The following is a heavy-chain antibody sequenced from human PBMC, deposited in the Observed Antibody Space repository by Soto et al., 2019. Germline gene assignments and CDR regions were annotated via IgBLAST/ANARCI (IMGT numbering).Heavy chain of an antibody. D-gene: IGHD1-26*01. CDR2: ISYDGSNK. Sequence: QVQLVESGGGVVQPGRSLRLSCAASGFTFSSYGMHWVRQAPGKGLEWVAVISYDGSNKYYADSVKGRFTISRDNSKNTLYLQMTSLRAEDTAVYYCAKDRWELLGQLDYWGQGTLVTVSS. CDR3: AKDRWELLGQLDY. CDR1: GFTFSSYG. J-gene: IGHJ4*02. V-gene: IGHV3-30*18.